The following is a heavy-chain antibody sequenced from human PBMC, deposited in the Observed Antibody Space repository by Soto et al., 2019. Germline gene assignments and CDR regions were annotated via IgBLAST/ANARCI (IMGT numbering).Heavy chain of an antibody. CDR1: GGSIETFY. CDR2: ISNSGGT. Sequence: SETLSLTCTVSGGSIETFYWSWIRQPPGKGLEWIGYISNSGGTNYNPSLESRVTVSVDTAKNEFSLKLNSVTAADTATYYCARILRDSQGWYHHDFWGQGTLVTVSS. V-gene: IGHV4-59*01. D-gene: IGHD6-19*01. CDR3: ARILRDSQGWYHHDF. J-gene: IGHJ4*02.